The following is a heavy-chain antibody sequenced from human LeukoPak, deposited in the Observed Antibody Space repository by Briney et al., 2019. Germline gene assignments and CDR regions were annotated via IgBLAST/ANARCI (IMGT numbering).Heavy chain of an antibody. CDR1: GYTFTSYY. D-gene: IGHD6-19*01. CDR2: INPSGGST. Sequence: GASVKVSCKASGYTFTSYYMHWVRQAPGQGLEWMGIINPSGGSTSYAQKFQGRVTMTRDTSTSTVYMELSSLRSEDTAVYYCARDLGLSAVAGYWYFDLGAVAPWSLSPQ. J-gene: IGHJ2*01. V-gene: IGHV1-46*01. CDR3: ARDLGLSAVAGYWYFDL.